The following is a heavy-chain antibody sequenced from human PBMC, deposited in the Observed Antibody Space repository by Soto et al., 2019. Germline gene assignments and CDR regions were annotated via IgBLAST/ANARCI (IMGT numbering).Heavy chain of an antibody. CDR2: IIPIFGTA. CDR3: ARAGAAAGFGWFDP. Sequence: SVKVSCKASGGTFSSYAISWVRRAPGQGLEWMGGIIPIFGTANYAQKFQGRVTITADKSTSTAYMELSSLRSEDTAVYYCARAGAAAGFGWFDPWGQGTLVTVSS. CDR1: GGTFSSYA. V-gene: IGHV1-69*06. D-gene: IGHD6-13*01. J-gene: IGHJ5*02.